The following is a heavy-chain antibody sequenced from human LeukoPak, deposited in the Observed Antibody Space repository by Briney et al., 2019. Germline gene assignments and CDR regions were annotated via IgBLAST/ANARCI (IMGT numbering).Heavy chain of an antibody. Sequence: SVKVSCKASGGTFSSYAISWVRQAPGQGLEWMGRIIPIFGTANYAQKFQGRVTITTDESTSTAYMELSSLRSEDTAVYYCARELYGGISRPDYWGQGTLVTVSS. J-gene: IGHJ4*02. CDR1: GGTFSSYA. CDR3: ARELYGGISRPDY. D-gene: IGHD4-23*01. CDR2: IIPIFGTA. V-gene: IGHV1-69*05.